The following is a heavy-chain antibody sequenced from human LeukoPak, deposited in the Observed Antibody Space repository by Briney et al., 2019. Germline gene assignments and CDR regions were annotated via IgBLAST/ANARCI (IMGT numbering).Heavy chain of an antibody. CDR1: GFTFSNYA. CDR2: IGGSGGNT. J-gene: IGHJ1*01. Sequence: GGSLRLSCAASGFTFSNYAMNWVRQAPGKGLEWVSSIGGSGGNTYYADSVKGRFTISRDNSKNTLYLQMNSLRAEDTAVYYCATPWNGQVLRQIQHWGQGTLVTVSS. D-gene: IGHD3-3*01. V-gene: IGHV3-23*01. CDR3: ATPWNGQVLRQIQH.